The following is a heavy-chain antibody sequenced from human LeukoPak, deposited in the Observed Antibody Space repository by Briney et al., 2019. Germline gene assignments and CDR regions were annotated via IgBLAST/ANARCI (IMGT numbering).Heavy chain of an antibody. V-gene: IGHV3-21*01. CDR3: ARGLAVAGTRYFDY. J-gene: IGHJ4*02. CDR2: ISSSSSSYI. D-gene: IGHD6-19*01. CDR1: GFTFSSYS. Sequence: GGSLRLSCAASGFTFSSYSMNWVRQAPGKGLEWVSSISSSSSSYIYYADSVKGRFTISRDNAKNSLYLQMNSLRAEDTAVYYCARGLAVAGTRYFDYWGQGTLVTVSS.